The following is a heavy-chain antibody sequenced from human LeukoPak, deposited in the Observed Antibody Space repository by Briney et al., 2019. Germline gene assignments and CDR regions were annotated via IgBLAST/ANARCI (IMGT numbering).Heavy chain of an antibody. CDR3: AGEYCSSTSCYHY. Sequence: PSETLSLTCTVSGGSISSGDYYWSWIRQPPGKGLEWIGYIYYSGSTYYNPSLKSRVTISVDTSKNQFSLKLSSVTAADTAVYYCAGEYCSSTSCYHYWGRGTLVTVSS. J-gene: IGHJ4*02. V-gene: IGHV4-30-4*08. D-gene: IGHD2-2*01. CDR2: IYYSGST. CDR1: GGSISSGDYY.